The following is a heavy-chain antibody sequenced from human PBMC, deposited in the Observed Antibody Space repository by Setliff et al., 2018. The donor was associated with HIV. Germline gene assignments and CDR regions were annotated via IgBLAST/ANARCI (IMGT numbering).Heavy chain of an antibody. Sequence: SETLSLTCTVSGGSISSYYWSWIRQPPGKGLEWIGHIFSTGSTNYNPSLKSRVIMSADKSKNQFSLRLSPVTAAETAIYYCAKGPRGLSLRYYFDFWAQGSQVTVSS. J-gene: IGHJ4*02. CDR2: IFSTGST. V-gene: IGHV4-59*12. CDR3: AKGPRGLSLRYYFDF. CDR1: GGSISSYY.